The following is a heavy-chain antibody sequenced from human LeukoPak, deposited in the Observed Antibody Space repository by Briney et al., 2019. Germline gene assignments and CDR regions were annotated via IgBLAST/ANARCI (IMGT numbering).Heavy chain of an antibody. D-gene: IGHD6-13*01. Sequence: PSETLSLTCTVSGGSISSSSYYWGWIRQPPGKGLEWIGSIYYSGSTYYNPTLKSRVTISVDTSKNQFSLMLSSVAAADTAVYFCATSSSSWTVSYWGQGTLVTVSS. CDR2: IYYSGST. CDR3: ATSSSSWTVSY. J-gene: IGHJ4*02. CDR1: GGSISSSSYY. V-gene: IGHV4-39*01.